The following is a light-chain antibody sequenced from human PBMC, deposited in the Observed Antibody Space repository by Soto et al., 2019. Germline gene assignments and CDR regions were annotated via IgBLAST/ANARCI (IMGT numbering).Light chain of an antibody. CDR2: GAS. J-gene: IGKJ1*01. Sequence: EIVMTQSPATLSVSPGERATLSCMASQSVSGNLAWYQQKPGQAPRLLIYGASTRATGIPARFSGSGSGTEFTLTISSLQSEDFAVYYCQQYNNWPPWTFGQGTKVDIK. CDR1: QSVSGN. V-gene: IGKV3-15*01. CDR3: QQYNNWPPWT.